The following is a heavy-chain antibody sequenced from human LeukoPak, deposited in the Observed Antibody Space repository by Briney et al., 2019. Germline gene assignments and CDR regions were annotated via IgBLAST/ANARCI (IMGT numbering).Heavy chain of an antibody. V-gene: IGHV3-66*01. CDR3: ARDSGSYYVY. D-gene: IGHD1-26*01. CDR2: IYSGGTT. CDR1: GLNVSSNH. Sequence: GGSLRLSCAASGLNVSSNHMSWVCQAPGKGLEWVSVIYSGGTTYYADSVKGRFTISRDNSKNTLYLQMNSLRAEDTAVYYCARDSGSYYVYWGQGTLVTVSS. J-gene: IGHJ4*02.